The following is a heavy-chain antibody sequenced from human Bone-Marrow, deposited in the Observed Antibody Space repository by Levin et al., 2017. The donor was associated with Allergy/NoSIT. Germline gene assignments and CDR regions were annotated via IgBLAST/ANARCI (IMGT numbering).Heavy chain of an antibody. CDR3: ASAVVGTFDYYMDV. J-gene: IGHJ6*03. D-gene: IGHD1-26*01. CDR1: GGTFNSYS. Sequence: ASVKVSCKASGGTFNSYSISWVRQAPGQGLEWMGGIIPLVGSAKYALKFQGRVTITADASTTTAYMEINSLRSEDTAVYFCASAVVGTFDYYMDVWGKGTAVTVSS. V-gene: IGHV1-69*13. CDR2: IIPLVGSA.